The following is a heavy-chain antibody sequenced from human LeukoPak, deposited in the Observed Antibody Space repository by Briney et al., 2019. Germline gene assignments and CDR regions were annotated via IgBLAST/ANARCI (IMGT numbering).Heavy chain of an antibody. J-gene: IGHJ4*02. V-gene: IGHV3-33*06. CDR2: IWYDGSNK. CDR1: GFTFSSYG. D-gene: IGHD4-23*01. CDR3: AKAGFTVAYFDY. Sequence: GRSLRLSCAASGFTFSSYGMHWVRQAPGKGLEGVAVIWYDGSNKYYVDSVKGRFTISRDNSKNTLYLQMNSLRAEDTAVYYCAKAGFTVAYFDYWGQGTLVTVSS.